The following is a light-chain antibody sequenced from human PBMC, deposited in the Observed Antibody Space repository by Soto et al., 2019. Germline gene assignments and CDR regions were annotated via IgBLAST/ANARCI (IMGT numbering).Light chain of an antibody. J-gene: IGLJ2*01. Sequence: QSVLTQPPSVSGAPGQRVTISCTGSSSNIGAGYDVHWYQQLPGTAPKLLLYGNSNRPSGVPDRFSGSKSGTSASLAITGLQAEDEADYYRQSYDSSLSAHVVFGGGTKLTVL. CDR3: QSYDSSLSAHVV. CDR1: SSNIGAGYD. V-gene: IGLV1-40*01. CDR2: GNS.